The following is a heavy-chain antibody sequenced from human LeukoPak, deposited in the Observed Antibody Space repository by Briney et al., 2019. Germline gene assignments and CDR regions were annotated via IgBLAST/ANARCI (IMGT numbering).Heavy chain of an antibody. D-gene: IGHD3-3*01. Sequence: QPGGSLRLSCAASGFTFSSYAMSWVRQAPGKGLEWVSAISGSGGSTYYADSVKGRFTISRDNSKNTLYLQMNSLRAEDTAVYYCARDGRIFGVVSYWGQGTLVTVSS. J-gene: IGHJ4*02. CDR3: ARDGRIFGVVSY. V-gene: IGHV3-23*01. CDR1: GFTFSSYA. CDR2: ISGSGGST.